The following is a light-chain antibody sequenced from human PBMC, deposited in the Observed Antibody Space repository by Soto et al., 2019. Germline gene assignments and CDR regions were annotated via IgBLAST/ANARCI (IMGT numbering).Light chain of an antibody. CDR1: QGISSY. CDR2: AAS. V-gene: IGKV1-8*01. Sequence: AIRMTQSPSSFSASTGDRVTITCRASQGISSYLAWYQQKPGKAPKLLIYAASTLQSGVPSRFSGSGSGTDFTLTISCLQSEDLAAYYCQQYYSSPPTFGQGTKVDIK. CDR3: QQYYSSPPT. J-gene: IGKJ1*01.